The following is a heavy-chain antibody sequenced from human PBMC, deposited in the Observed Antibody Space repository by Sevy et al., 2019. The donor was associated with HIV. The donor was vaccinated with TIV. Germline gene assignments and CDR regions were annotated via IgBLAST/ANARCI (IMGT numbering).Heavy chain of an antibody. J-gene: IGHJ4*02. CDR1: GDSFSSYF. Sequence: SETLSLTCTVSGDSFSSYFLAWIRQSAGKGLEWVGRINTSGSTNYNPSPKSRVTVSVDASKSQFSLKVTSLTAADTAIYFCARSNWVTATNGFSRSYYFDYWGQGSLVTVSS. V-gene: IGHV4-4*07. CDR2: INTSGST. CDR3: ARSNWVTATNGFSRSYYFDY. D-gene: IGHD7-27*01.